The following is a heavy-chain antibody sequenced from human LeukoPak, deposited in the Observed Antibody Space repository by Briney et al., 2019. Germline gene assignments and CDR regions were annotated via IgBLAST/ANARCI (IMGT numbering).Heavy chain of an antibody. D-gene: IGHD6-6*01. V-gene: IGHV3-21*01. Sequence: GRSLRLSCAASGFTFSNYGMHWVRQAPGKGLEWVSFISTSSYTYYADSVKGRFTISRDNAKTSLYLQMNSLRAEDTAVYYCARAEAHTSSMDYWGQGTLVTVSS. CDR2: ISTSSYT. CDR3: ARAEAHTSSMDY. CDR1: GFTFSNYG. J-gene: IGHJ4*02.